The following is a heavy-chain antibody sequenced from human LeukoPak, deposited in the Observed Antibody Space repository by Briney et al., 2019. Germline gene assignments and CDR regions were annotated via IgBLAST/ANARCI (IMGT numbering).Heavy chain of an antibody. CDR3: ARGVTQWAP. CDR1: GFTFSSYE. Sequence: GGSLRLSCAASGFTFSSYEMNWVRQAPGKGLEWVSYISSSGSTIYYADSVKGRFTISRDNAKNSLYLQMNTLRAEDTAVYYCARGVTQWAPWGQGTLVTVSS. D-gene: IGHD2-21*02. V-gene: IGHV3-48*03. J-gene: IGHJ4*02. CDR2: ISSSGSTI.